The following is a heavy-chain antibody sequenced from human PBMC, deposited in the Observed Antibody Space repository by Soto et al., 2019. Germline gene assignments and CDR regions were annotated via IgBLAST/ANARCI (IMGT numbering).Heavy chain of an antibody. D-gene: IGHD6-19*01. V-gene: IGHV4-39*01. CDR1: GGSISSFSPY. J-gene: IGHJ3*02. CDR3: ARLDSSGWNGAFDI. Sequence: SETLSLTCTVSGGSISSFSPYWGWIRQPPGKGLEWIGSIYYSGSTYYNPSLKSRVTISVDTSKNQFSLKLSSVTAADTAVYYCARLDSSGWNGAFDIWGQGTMVTVSS. CDR2: IYYSGST.